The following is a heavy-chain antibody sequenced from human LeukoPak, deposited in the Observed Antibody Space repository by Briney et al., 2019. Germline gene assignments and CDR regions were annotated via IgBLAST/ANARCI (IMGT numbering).Heavy chain of an antibody. CDR2: ISGSGGST. CDR3: ASSAGYYDSSGSGSQSYYFDY. CDR1: RFTFSSYA. V-gene: IGHV3-23*01. J-gene: IGHJ4*02. Sequence: GGSLRLSCAASRFTFSSYAMSWVRQAPGKGLEWVSAISGSGGSTYYADSVKGRFTISRDNSKNTLYLQMNSLRAEDTAVYYCASSAGYYDSSGSGSQSYYFDYWGQGTLVTVSS. D-gene: IGHD3-22*01.